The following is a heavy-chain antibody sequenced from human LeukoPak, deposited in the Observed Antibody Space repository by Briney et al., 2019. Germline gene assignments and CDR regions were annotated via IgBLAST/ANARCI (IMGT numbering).Heavy chain of an antibody. J-gene: IGHJ4*02. V-gene: IGHV3-21*01. CDR1: GFTFSSYS. D-gene: IGHD5-12*01. CDR3: ARGQLDSGYDLPPFYFDY. CDR2: ISSSSSYI. Sequence: GGSLRLSCAASGFTFSSYSMNWVRQAPGKGLEWVSSISSSSSYIYYADSVKGRFTISRDNAKNSLYLQMNSLRAEDTAAYYCARGQLDSGYDLPPFYFDYWGQGTLVTVSS.